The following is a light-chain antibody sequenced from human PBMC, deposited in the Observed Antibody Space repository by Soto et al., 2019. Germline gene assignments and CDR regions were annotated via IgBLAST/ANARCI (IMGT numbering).Light chain of an antibody. J-gene: IGLJ1*01. CDR2: EGS. Sequence: QSALTQPASVSGSPGQSITISCTGTSSDVGSYNLVAWYQQHPGKAPKLMIYEGSKRPSGVSNRFSGSKSGNTASLTISGLQAEDEDDYYCCSYAGSSTYFFGTGTKVTVL. V-gene: IGLV2-23*01. CDR1: SSDVGSYNL. CDR3: CSYAGSSTYF.